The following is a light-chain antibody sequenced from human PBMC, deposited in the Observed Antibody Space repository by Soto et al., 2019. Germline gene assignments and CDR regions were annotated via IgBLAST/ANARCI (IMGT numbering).Light chain of an antibody. CDR2: SNN. CDR3: QSYDSSLRGHV. J-gene: IGLJ1*01. Sequence: QSLVTQPPSGSGALGQRVTISCTGSSSNIEASYDVHWYQQLPGTAPKLLIYSNNIRPSGVPDRFSGSKSRTSASLAITGIQAEDEADYYCQSYDSSLRGHVFGTGTKVTVL. CDR1: SSNIEASYD. V-gene: IGLV1-40*01.